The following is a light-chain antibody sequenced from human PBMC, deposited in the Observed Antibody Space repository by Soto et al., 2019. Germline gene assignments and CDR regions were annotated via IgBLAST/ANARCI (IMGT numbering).Light chain of an antibody. V-gene: IGKV1-33*01. Sequence: TPMTPSPCSLSATIGDRVTTTCQASQAIDNTLIWYQQKPGKAPQLLIYAACDLESGVPSRFSGSGSGTGFTFTISGLQPEDFATYYCQRYDSVRLTFGQGTRLEIK. J-gene: IGKJ5*01. CDR3: QRYDSVRLT. CDR1: QAIDNT. CDR2: AAC.